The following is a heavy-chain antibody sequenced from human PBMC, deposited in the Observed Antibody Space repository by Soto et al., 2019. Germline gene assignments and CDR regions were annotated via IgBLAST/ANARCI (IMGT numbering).Heavy chain of an antibody. CDR1: GDSISSGGYS. Sequence: QLQLQESGSGLVKPSQTLSLTCAVSGDSISSGGYSWNWIRQPPGKGLEWIGYIYHSGGTDYNPSLKSRVTISVDRSKNQFSLNLRSVTAADTAVYYCARDDRSGYFFGYWGQGTLVTVSS. CDR2: IYHSGGT. J-gene: IGHJ4*02. V-gene: IGHV4-30-2*01. CDR3: ARDDRSGYFFGY. D-gene: IGHD3-22*01.